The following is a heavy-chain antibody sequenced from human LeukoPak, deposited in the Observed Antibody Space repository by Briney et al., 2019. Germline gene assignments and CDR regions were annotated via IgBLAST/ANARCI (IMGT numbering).Heavy chain of an antibody. CDR1: GDSINSGSDY. J-gene: IGHJ5*02. CDR3: ARDPHYYGSYHP. D-gene: IGHD3-10*01. V-gene: IGHV4-61*02. CDR2: VHSSGNP. Sequence: SQTLSLTCTVSGDSINSGSDYWSWIRQPAGKGLEWIGRVHSSGNPNYNPSLKSRVTMSVDTSKNQFSLKLSSVTATDTAVYYCARDPHYYGSYHPWGQGTLVTVSS.